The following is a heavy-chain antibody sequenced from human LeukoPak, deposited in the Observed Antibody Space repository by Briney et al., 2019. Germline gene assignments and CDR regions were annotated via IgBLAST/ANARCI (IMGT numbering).Heavy chain of an antibody. CDR3: ARFGYSTSLDFYLDV. CDR2: VHAGDSDA. V-gene: IGHV5-51*01. J-gene: IGHJ2*01. Sequence: GESLKISCQASGFTFTNYWIAWVRQMPGKSLEWMGIVHAGDSDARYSPSFQDQVTMSADKSISTAYLQWNSLRASDSAMYFCARFGYSTSLDFYLDVWGRGTLVAVSS. D-gene: IGHD6-13*01. CDR1: GFTFTNYW.